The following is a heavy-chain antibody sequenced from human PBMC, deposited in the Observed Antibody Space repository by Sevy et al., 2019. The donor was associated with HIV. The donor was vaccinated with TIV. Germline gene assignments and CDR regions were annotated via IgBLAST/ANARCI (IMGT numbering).Heavy chain of an antibody. CDR1: GFTFTSSA. D-gene: IGHD5-12*01. CDR3: AKVEGRWLQLRLAFDI. Sequence: ASVKVSCKASGFTFTSSAVQWVRQARGQRLEWIGWIVVGSGNTNYAQKFQERVTITRDMSTSTAYMELSSLRSEDTAVYYCAKVEGRWLQLRLAFDIWGQGTMVTVSS. V-gene: IGHV1-58*01. J-gene: IGHJ3*02. CDR2: IVVGSGNT.